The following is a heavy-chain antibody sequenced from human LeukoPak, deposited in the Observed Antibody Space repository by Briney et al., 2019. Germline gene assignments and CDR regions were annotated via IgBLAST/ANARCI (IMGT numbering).Heavy chain of an antibody. CDR3: ARLLGYCSSTSCNFDY. Sequence: KPSGALSLTCAVSGGSISSSSWWSWVRQPPGKGLEWIGEIYHSGSTNYNPSLKSRVTISVDKSKNQFSLKLSSVTAADTAVYYCARLLGYCSSTSCNFDYWGQGTLVTVSS. CDR2: IYHSGST. D-gene: IGHD2-2*01. V-gene: IGHV4-4*02. CDR1: GGSISSSSW. J-gene: IGHJ4*02.